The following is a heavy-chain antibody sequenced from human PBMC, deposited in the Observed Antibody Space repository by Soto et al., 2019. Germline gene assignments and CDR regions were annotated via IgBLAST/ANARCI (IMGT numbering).Heavy chain of an antibody. CDR1: SGSISSSNW. D-gene: IGHD3-3*01. Sequence: PSETLSLTCAVSSGSISSSNWWSWVRQPPGKGLEWIGEIYHSGSTNYNPSLKSRVTISVDKSKNQFSLKLSSVTAADTAVYYCARAGGMLEWLLPYYYYMDVWGKGTTVTVSS. CDR2: IYHSGST. J-gene: IGHJ6*03. V-gene: IGHV4-4*02. CDR3: ARAGGMLEWLLPYYYYMDV.